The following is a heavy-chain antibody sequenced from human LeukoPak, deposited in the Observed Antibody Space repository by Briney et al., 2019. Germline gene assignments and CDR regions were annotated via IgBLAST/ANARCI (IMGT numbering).Heavy chain of an antibody. CDR3: ARGYSYGYSVDY. D-gene: IGHD5-18*01. J-gene: IGHJ4*02. Sequence: SETLSLTCTVSGGSISSGGYYWSWIRQHPGKGLEWIGYIYYSGSTYYNPSLKSRVAISVDTSKNQFSLELSSVTAADTAVYYCARGYSYGYSVDYWGQGTLVTVSS. CDR1: GGSISSGGYY. V-gene: IGHV4-31*03. CDR2: IYYSGST.